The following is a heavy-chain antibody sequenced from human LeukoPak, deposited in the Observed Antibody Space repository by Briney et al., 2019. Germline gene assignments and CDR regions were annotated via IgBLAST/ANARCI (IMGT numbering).Heavy chain of an antibody. CDR1: GGTFSSYA. CDR2: IIPIFGTA. J-gene: IGHJ4*02. V-gene: IGHV1-69*01. CDR3: AREFDSSGYGSLF. D-gene: IGHD3-22*01. Sequence: SVKVSCKASGGTFSSYAISWVRQAPGQGLEWMGGIIPIFGTANYAQKFQGGVTITADESTSTAYMELSSLRSEDTAVYYCAREFDSSGYGSLFWGQGTLVTVSS.